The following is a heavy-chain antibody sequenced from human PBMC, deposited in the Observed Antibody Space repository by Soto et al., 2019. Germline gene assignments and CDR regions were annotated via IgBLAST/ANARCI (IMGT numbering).Heavy chain of an antibody. CDR1: GGSISSGGYY. V-gene: IGHV4-31*03. J-gene: IGHJ4*02. D-gene: IGHD3-16*01. Sequence: SETLSLSCTVSGGSISSGGYYWSWIRQHPGKGLEWIGYIYYSGSTYYNPSPKSRVTISVDRSKNQFSLKLSSVTAADTAVYYCARGPPFGRWGQRTLVTVSS. CDR3: ARGPPFGR. CDR2: IYYSGST.